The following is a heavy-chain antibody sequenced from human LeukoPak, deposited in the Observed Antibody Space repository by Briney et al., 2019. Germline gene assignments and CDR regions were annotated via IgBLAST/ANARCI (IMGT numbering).Heavy chain of an antibody. CDR2: INHSGST. CDR1: GGSISSYY. V-gene: IGHV4-34*01. Sequence: SETLSLTCTVSGGSISSYYWSWIRQPPGKGLEWIGEINHSGSTNYNPSLKSRVTISVDTSKNQFPLKLSSVTAADTAVYYCGARSSGWSPFDYWGQGTLVTVSS. J-gene: IGHJ4*02. D-gene: IGHD6-19*01. CDR3: GARSSGWSPFDY.